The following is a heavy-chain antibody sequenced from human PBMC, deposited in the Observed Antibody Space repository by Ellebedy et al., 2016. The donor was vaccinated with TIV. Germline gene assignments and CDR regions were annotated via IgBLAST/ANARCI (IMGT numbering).Heavy chain of an antibody. V-gene: IGHV4-34*01. CDR2: INHSGST. CDR3: ARGGASSKWLDN. J-gene: IGHJ4*02. D-gene: IGHD6-13*01. CDR1: GGSFSGYF. Sequence: MPGGSLRLSCDVYGGSFSGYFWSWIRQSPGKGLEWIGEINHSGSTNYNPSLRGRVTISLDTSKNQFSLNLSSVTAADTAVYYCARGGASSKWLDNWGQGALVTVSS.